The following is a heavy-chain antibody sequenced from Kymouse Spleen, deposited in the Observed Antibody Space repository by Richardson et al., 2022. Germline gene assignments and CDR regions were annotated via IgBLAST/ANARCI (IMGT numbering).Heavy chain of an antibody. D-gene: IGHD2-2*02. CDR2: INHSGST. J-gene: IGHJ6*02. V-gene: IGHV4-34*01. CDR3: ARGAVVVPAAKGDYYYYGMDV. Sequence: QVQLQQWGAGLLKPSETLSLTCAVYGGSFSGYYWSWIRQPPGKGLEWIGEINHSGSTNYNPSLKSRVTISVDTSKNQFSLKLSSVTAADTAVYYCARGAVVVPAAKGDYYYYGMDVWGQGTTVTVSS. CDR1: GGSFSGYY.